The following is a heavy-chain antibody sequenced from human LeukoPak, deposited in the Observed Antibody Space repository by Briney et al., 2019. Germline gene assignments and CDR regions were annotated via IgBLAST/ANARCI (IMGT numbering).Heavy chain of an antibody. V-gene: IGHV4-39*01. Sequence: SETLSPTCTVSGGSISSSSYYWGWIRQPPGKGLEWIGSIYYSGSTYYNPSLKSRVTISVDTSKNQFSLKLSSVTAADTAVYYCARLLGRRGTVEHYWGQGTLVTVSS. CDR3: ARLLGRRGTVEHY. CDR2: IYYSGST. D-gene: IGHD3-10*01. J-gene: IGHJ4*02. CDR1: GGSISSSSYY.